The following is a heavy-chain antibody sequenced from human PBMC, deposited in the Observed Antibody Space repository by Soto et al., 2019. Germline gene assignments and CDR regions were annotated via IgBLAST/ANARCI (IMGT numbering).Heavy chain of an antibody. J-gene: IGHJ4*02. Sequence: GGSLRLSCAPSRFTFSSNYMSWVRQAPGKGLEWVSVIYSGGSTYYADSVKGRFTVSRDNSKNTLYLQMNSLRAEDTAVYYCARDTTVTTSDYWGRGTLVTVSS. CDR2: IYSGGST. CDR1: RFTFSSNY. V-gene: IGHV3-66*01. CDR3: ARDTTVTTSDY. D-gene: IGHD4-17*01.